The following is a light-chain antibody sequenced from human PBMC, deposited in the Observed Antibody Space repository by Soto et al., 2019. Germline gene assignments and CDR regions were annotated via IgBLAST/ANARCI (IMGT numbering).Light chain of an antibody. CDR3: MYVLNTPPT. CDR2: FGC. J-gene: IGKJ1*01. CDR1: QSLLHSQVYNY. V-gene: IGKV2-28*01. Sequence: DIVMTQYPLSLPVTPGEPASISCRSSQSLLHSQVYNYLDWYLQKPGQSPQLLIYFGCNRASGVHDRFSGSGSGTDFTLKISRVEAEDVWVDFFMYVLNTPPTFGQVTKAEIK.